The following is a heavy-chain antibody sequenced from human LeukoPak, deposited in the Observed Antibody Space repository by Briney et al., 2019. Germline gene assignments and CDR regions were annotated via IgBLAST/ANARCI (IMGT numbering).Heavy chain of an antibody. D-gene: IGHD6-6*01. Sequence: GRSLRLSCAASGFTFDDYAMHWVRQAPGKGLEWVSGISWNSGTIDYADSVKGRFIISRGNAKNSLYLQMNSLRAEDTAVYYCARISGPQQLAYGMDVWGQGTTVTVSS. CDR2: ISWNSGTI. CDR3: ARISGPQQLAYGMDV. J-gene: IGHJ6*02. V-gene: IGHV3-9*01. CDR1: GFTFDDYA.